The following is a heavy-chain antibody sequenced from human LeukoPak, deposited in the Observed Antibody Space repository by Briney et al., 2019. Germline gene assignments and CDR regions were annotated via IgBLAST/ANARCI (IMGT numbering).Heavy chain of an antibody. Sequence: ASVKVSCKASGYTFNGYYIHWVRQAPGQGLEWMGWINPNSGGTNYAQKFQGRVTMTRDTSISTAYMELSRLRSDDTAVYYCASAGATTVTAFDYWGQGTLVTVSS. CDR2: INPNSGGT. CDR3: ASAGATTVTAFDY. J-gene: IGHJ4*02. D-gene: IGHD1-26*01. CDR1: GYTFNGYY. V-gene: IGHV1-2*02.